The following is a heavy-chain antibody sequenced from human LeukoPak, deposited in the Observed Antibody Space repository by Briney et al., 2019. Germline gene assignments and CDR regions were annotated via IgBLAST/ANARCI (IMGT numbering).Heavy chain of an antibody. CDR2: IYTSGST. CDR1: GGSISSYY. V-gene: IGHV4-4*07. CDR3: ARGPGGATKESFDY. D-gene: IGHD1-26*01. Sequence: SETLSLTCTVSGGSISSYYWSWIRQPAGKGLEWIGRIYTSGSTNYNPSLKSRVTMSVDTSKNQFSLKLSSVTAADTAVSYCARGPGGATKESFDYWGQGTLVTVSS. J-gene: IGHJ4*02.